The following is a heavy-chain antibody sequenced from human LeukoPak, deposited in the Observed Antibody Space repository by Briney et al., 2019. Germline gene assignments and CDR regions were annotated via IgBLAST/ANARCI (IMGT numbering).Heavy chain of an antibody. CDR1: GGSFSGYY. D-gene: IGHD4-17*01. CDR3: ARLDYGDYDFDY. CDR2: IYHSGST. V-gene: IGHV4-34*01. Sequence: SETLSLTCAVYGGSFSGYYWSWIRQPPGKGLEWIGEIYHSGSTNYNPSLKSRVTISVDKSKNQFSLKLSSVTAADTAVYYCARLDYGDYDFDYWGQGTLVTVSS. J-gene: IGHJ4*02.